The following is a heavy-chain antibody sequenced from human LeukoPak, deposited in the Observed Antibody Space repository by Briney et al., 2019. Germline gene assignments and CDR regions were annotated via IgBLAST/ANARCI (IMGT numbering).Heavy chain of an antibody. CDR1: GFTFSSYA. CDR3: ARATGIAAAGSS. D-gene: IGHD6-13*01. V-gene: IGHV3-30-3*01. J-gene: IGHJ5*02. CDR2: ISYDGSNK. Sequence: PGGSLRLSCAASGFTFSSYAMHWVRQAPGEGLEWVAVISYDGSNKYYADSVKGRFTISRDNSKNTLYLQMNSLRAEDTAVYYCARATGIAAAGSSWGQGTLVTVSS.